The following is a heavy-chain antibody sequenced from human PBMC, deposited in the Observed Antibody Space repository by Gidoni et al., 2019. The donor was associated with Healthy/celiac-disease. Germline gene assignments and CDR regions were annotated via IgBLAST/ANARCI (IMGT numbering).Heavy chain of an antibody. J-gene: IGHJ6*02. V-gene: IGHV4-34*01. CDR2: INHSGST. D-gene: IGHD1-26*01. Sequence: QVQLQQWGAGLLKPSETLSLTCAVYGGSFSGYYWSWLRQPPGKGLEWMGEINHSGSTNYNPSLKSRVTISVDTSKNQFSLKLSSVTAADTAVYYCARGGDEWELRKRNFYGMDVWGQGTTVTVSS. CDR1: GGSFSGYY. CDR3: ARGGDEWELRKRNFYGMDV.